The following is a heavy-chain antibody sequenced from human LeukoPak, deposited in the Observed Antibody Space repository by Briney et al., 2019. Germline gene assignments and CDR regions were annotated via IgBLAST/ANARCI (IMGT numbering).Heavy chain of an antibody. D-gene: IGHD3-3*01. CDR2: IKTTTDGGTT. V-gene: IGHV3-15*01. Sequence: PGGSLRLSCAASGFTFSNAWMSWVRQAPGKGLEWVGRIKTTTDGGTTDYAAPEKGRFTISRDDSKNTLYLQLNSLKIDDTAVYYCTTVEYYFDYWGQGTLVTVSS. J-gene: IGHJ4*02. CDR3: TTVEYYFDY. CDR1: GFTFSNAW.